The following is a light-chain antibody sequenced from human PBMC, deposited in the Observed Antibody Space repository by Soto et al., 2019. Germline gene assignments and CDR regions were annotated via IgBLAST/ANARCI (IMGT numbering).Light chain of an antibody. CDR3: SSYTRNSTLV. CDR2: EVS. CDR1: SSDVGGYNY. V-gene: IGLV2-14*01. Sequence: QSALTQPASVSGSPGQSITISCTGTSSDVGGYNYVSWYQQHPDKAPKFMIYEVSNRPSGVSNRFSGSKSGNTASLTISGLQAEDEADYYCSSYTRNSTLVFGGGTQLTVL. J-gene: IGLJ2*01.